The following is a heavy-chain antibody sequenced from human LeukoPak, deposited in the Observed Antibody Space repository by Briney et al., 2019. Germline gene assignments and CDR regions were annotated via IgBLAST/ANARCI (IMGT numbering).Heavy chain of an antibody. CDR2: IRSKANNYAT. D-gene: IGHD3-22*01. V-gene: IGHV3-73*01. CDR1: GFTFSGSA. CDR3: TGDNFDSSVKFDY. Sequence: GGSLRLSCVVSGFTFSGSAVHWVRQASGKGLEWVGRIRSKANNYATAYAASVKGRFTISRDDSKNTAYLQMDSLKTEDTAVYYCTGDNFDSSVKFDYWGQGTLVTVSS. J-gene: IGHJ4*02.